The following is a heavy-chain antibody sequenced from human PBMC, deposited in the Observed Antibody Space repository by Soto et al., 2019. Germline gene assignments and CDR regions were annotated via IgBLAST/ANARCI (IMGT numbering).Heavy chain of an antibody. V-gene: IGHV1-69*02. J-gene: IGHJ4*02. CDR3: AVGCTAADPSIRDDY. CDR1: GGTFSSST. Sequence: QVQLVQSGAEVKKPGSSVKVSCKASGGTFSSSTISWVRKAPGQGLEWMGRIIPMLGIANYAQKFQGRVTIPADKSTSTAYVCLSILRSEDTAVYYVAVGCTAADPSIRDDYWGQGTLVTVSS. D-gene: IGHD6-13*01. CDR2: IIPMLGIA.